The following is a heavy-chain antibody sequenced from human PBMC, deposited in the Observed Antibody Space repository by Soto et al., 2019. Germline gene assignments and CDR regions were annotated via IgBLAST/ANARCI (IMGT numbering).Heavy chain of an antibody. J-gene: IGHJ4*02. V-gene: IGHV4-30-4*01. CDR3: VSDYDSDGYIGY. CDR1: GGSISTADYY. Sequence: TLSLTCNVSGGSISTADYYWSWIRQPPGKGLEWIGYIYYRGSTYYNPSLESRVAISIDTSKNQFSLNLTSVTAADTAVYFCVSDYDSDGYIGYWGQGTLVTVS. D-gene: IGHD3-22*01. CDR2: IYYRGST.